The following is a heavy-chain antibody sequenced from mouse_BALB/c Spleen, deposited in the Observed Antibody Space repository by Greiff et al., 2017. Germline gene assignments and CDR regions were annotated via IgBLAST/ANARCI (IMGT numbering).Heavy chain of an antibody. D-gene: IGHD2-14*01. V-gene: IGHV3-2*02. CDR2: ISYSGST. CDR3: ASAYYRYDVGDYYAMDY. J-gene: IGHJ4*01. Sequence: EVKLMESGPGLVKPSQSLSLTCTVTGYSITSDYAWNWIRQFPGNKLEWMGYISYSGSTSYNPSLKSRISITRDTSKNQFFLQLNSVTTEDTATYYCASAYYRYDVGDYYAMDYWGQGTSVTVSS. CDR1: GYSITSDYA.